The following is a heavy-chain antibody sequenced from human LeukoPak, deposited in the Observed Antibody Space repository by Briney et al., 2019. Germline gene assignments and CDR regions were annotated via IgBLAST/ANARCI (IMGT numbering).Heavy chain of an antibody. J-gene: IGHJ4*02. CDR2: IKGDGIST. V-gene: IGHV3-74*01. CDR3: AKDHYWSIDY. D-gene: IGHD3-3*01. Sequence: GGSLRLSCAASGFTFSSYTMTWVRHAPGQGLVWVSRIKGDGISTNYADSVKGRFTISRDIAKNTLYLQMNSLRAEDTGVYYCAKDHYWSIDYWGRGTLVTVSS. CDR1: GFTFSSYT.